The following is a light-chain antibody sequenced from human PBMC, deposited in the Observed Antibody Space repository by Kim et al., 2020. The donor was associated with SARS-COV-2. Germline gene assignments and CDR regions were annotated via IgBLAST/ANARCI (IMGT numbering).Light chain of an antibody. CDR1: SLRSYY. V-gene: IGLV3-19*01. CDR2: GKN. CDR3: NSRDSSGNHLVV. Sequence: SYELTQDPAVSVALGQTVRITSQGDSLRSYYASWYQQKPGQSPVLVIYGKNNRPSGIPDRFSGSSSGNTASLTITGAQAEDEADYYCNSRDSSGNHLVVF. J-gene: IGLJ2*01.